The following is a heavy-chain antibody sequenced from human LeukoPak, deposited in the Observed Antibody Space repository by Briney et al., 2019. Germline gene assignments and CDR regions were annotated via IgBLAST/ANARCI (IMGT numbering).Heavy chain of an antibody. D-gene: IGHD3-22*01. Sequence: SETLSLTCTVSGGSTSSYYWSWIRQPPGKGLEWIGYIYYSGSTNYNPSLKSRVTISVDTSKNQFSLKLSSVTAADTAVYYCARDGITYYYDSSGYPTLSSFDIWGQGTMVTVSS. J-gene: IGHJ3*02. V-gene: IGHV4-59*01. CDR1: GGSTSSYY. CDR2: IYYSGST. CDR3: ARDGITYYYDSSGYPTLSSFDI.